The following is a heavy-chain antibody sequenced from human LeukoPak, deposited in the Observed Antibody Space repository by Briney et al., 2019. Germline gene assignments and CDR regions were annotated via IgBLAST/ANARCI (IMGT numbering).Heavy chain of an antibody. CDR1: GYTFTGYY. CDR2: INPNSGGT. CDR3: ARSAIFGVAMSDWFDP. J-gene: IGHJ5*02. Sequence: ASVTVSCRASGYTFTGYYMHWVRQAPGQGLEWMGWINPNSGGTNYAQKFQGRVTMTRDTSISTAYMELSRLRSDDTAVYYCARSAIFGVAMSDWFDPWGQGTLVTVSS. V-gene: IGHV1-2*02. D-gene: IGHD3-3*01.